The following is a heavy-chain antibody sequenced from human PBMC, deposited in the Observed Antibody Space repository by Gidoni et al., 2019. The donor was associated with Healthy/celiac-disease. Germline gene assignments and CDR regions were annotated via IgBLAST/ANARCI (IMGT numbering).Heavy chain of an antibody. V-gene: IGHV3-23*01. J-gene: IGHJ4*02. CDR2: ISGSGGRT. Sequence: EVQLLESGGGLVQPGGSLRLSCAASGFTFSSYAMSWVSQAPGKGLGWVSAISGSGGRTYYADSVKGRFTISRDNSKNTLYLQMNSRRAEDTAVYYCAKAVAGTFDYWGQGTLVTVSS. D-gene: IGHD6-19*01. CDR3: AKAVAGTFDY. CDR1: GFTFSSYA.